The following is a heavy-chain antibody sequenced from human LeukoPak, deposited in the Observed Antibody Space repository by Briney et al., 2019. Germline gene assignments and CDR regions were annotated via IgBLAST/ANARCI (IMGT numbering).Heavy chain of an antibody. CDR2: INPNSGGT. V-gene: IGHV1-2*02. D-gene: IGHD1-14*01. Sequence: ASVKVSCKASGYTFTGYYIHWVRQAPGQGLEWMGWINPNSGGTNYAQKFQGRVTMTRDTSISTAYMELSRLRSDDTAIYYCAIETIRDAFDIWGQGTMVTVSS. CDR1: GYTFTGYY. J-gene: IGHJ3*02. CDR3: AIETIRDAFDI.